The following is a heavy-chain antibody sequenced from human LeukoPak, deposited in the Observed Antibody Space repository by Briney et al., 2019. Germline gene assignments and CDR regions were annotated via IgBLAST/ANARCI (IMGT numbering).Heavy chain of an antibody. CDR3: ARDRAGYSYGTFDY. V-gene: IGHV1-18*01. CDR1: GYTFTSYG. CDR2: ISAYNGNT. D-gene: IGHD5-18*01. J-gene: IGHJ4*02. Sequence: GASVKVSCKASGYTFTSYGISWVRQAPGQGLEWMGWISAYNGNTNYAQKLQDRVTMTTDTSTSTAYMELRSLRSDDTAVYYCARDRAGYSYGTFDYWGQGTLVTVSS.